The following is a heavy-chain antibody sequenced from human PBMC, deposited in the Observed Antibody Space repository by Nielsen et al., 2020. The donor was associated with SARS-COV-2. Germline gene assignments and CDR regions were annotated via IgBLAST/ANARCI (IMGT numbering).Heavy chain of an antibody. Sequence: ASVKVSCKASGYTFTIYYMHWVRQAPGQGLEWMGIINPSGGSTSYAQKFQGRVTMTRDTSTSTVYMELSSLRSEDTAVYYCARDPRGGPVDYWGQGTLVTVSS. CDR1: GYTFTIYY. D-gene: IGHD3-10*01. CDR2: INPSGGST. J-gene: IGHJ4*02. CDR3: ARDPRGGPVDY. V-gene: IGHV1-46*01.